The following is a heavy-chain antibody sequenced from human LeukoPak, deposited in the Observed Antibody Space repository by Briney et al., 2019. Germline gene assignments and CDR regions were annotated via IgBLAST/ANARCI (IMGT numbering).Heavy chain of an antibody. J-gene: IGHJ4*02. CDR1: GFTFSRHA. Sequence: QPGGSLRLSCAASGFTFSRHAMSWVRQAPGKGLEWVSSISGSGDITYYADSVKGRFTISRDNSKNTLYLQMNSLRAEDTAVYYCAKDLGRNYWGQGTLVTVSS. CDR3: AKDLGRNY. CDR2: ISGSGDIT. V-gene: IGHV3-23*01. D-gene: IGHD1-26*01.